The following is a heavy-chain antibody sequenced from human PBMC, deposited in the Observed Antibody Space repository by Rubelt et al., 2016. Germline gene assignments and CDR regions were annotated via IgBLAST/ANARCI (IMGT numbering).Heavy chain of an antibody. D-gene: IGHD6-6*01. CDR3: ARERIAARGLYDP. Sequence: QVQLQQWGAGLLKPSETLSLTCVVYGGSFSNYYWSWIRQPPGKGLEWLGYIFYSGSTNYNPSLKSRVTLSVDTFKNQCSLKLTAVTAADTAVYYCARERIAARGLYDPWAQGTLVTVSS. J-gene: IGHJ5*02. CDR2: IFYSGST. CDR1: GGSFSNYY. V-gene: IGHV4-34*11.